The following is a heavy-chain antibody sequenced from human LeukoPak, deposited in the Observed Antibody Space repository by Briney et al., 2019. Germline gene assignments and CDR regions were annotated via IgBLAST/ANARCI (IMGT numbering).Heavy chain of an antibody. Sequence: ASVKVSCKASGYTFTSYDINWVRQATGQGLEWMGWVNPNSGNTGYAQKFQGRVTMTRNTSISTAYMELSSLRSEDTAVYYCARGRYDFWSGYSTYGMDVWGQGTTVTVSS. D-gene: IGHD3-3*01. CDR2: VNPNSGNT. CDR1: GYTFTSYD. V-gene: IGHV1-8*01. J-gene: IGHJ6*02. CDR3: ARGRYDFWSGYSTYGMDV.